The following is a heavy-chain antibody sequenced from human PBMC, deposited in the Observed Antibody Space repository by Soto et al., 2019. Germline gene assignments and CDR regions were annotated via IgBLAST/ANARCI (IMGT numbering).Heavy chain of an antibody. Sequence: QLQLQESGSGLVKPSQTLSLTCAVSGGSISSGGYSWSWIRQPPGKGLECIGYIYHSVSTYYNPSIRSRVTISVDRSKNQFSLKLDSVTGADTAVYYCSRGPPLGYWGQGTLVTVSS. V-gene: IGHV4-30-2*01. CDR3: SRGPPLGY. CDR2: IYHSVST. CDR1: GGSISSGGYS. J-gene: IGHJ4*02.